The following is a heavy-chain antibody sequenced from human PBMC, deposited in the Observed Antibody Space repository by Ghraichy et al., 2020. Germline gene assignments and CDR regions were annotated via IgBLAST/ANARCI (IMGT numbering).Heavy chain of an antibody. CDR3: ARARIDSGYDPTFDY. J-gene: IGHJ4*02. CDR1: GFTFSSYW. Sequence: GGSLRLSCAASGFTFSSYWMSWVRQAPGKGLEWVANIKQDGSEKYYVDSVKGRFTISRDNAKNSLYLQMNSLRAEDTAVYYCARARIDSGYDPTFDYWGQGTLVTVSS. D-gene: IGHD5-12*01. CDR2: IKQDGSEK. V-gene: IGHV3-7*01.